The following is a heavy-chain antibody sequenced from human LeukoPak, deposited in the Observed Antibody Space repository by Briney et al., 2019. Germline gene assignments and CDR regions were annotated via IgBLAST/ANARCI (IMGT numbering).Heavy chain of an antibody. CDR1: GFTFDDYG. Sequence: GGSLRLSCAASGFTFDDYGMSWVRQAPGKGLEWVSGINWNGGSTGYADSVKGRFTISRDNAKNSLYLQMNSLRAEDTAVYHCAKGNGITCYVPLDYWGQGTLVTVSS. CDR3: AKGNGITCYVPLDY. D-gene: IGHD2-2*01. V-gene: IGHV3-20*01. J-gene: IGHJ4*02. CDR2: INWNGGST.